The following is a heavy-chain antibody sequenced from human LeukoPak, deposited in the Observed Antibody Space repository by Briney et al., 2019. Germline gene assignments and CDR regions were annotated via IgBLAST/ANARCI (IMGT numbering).Heavy chain of an antibody. Sequence: SETLSLTCAVYGGSFSGYYWSWLRQPPGKGLEWIGEINHSGSTNYNPSLKSRVTISVDTSKNQFSLKLSSVTAADTAVYYCARGPYSSSWYFHAFDIWGQGTMVTVSS. V-gene: IGHV4-34*01. CDR3: ARGPYSSSWYFHAFDI. J-gene: IGHJ3*02. D-gene: IGHD6-13*01. CDR2: INHSGST. CDR1: GGSFSGYY.